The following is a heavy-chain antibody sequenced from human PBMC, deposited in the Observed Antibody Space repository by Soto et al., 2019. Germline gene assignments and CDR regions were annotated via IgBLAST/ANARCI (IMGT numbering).Heavy chain of an antibody. J-gene: IGHJ4*02. V-gene: IGHV1-46*03. Sequence: QVQLVQSGAEVKKPGASVKVSCKASGDIFTSYYIHWVRQAPGQGLERLGWINPFDGSRMFAQSFQGRVTMIRDTCTSTVDMEVSRLRSEETGVYYCSRVDPGETSPFDHMGQGTLVTVAS. D-gene: IGHD3-10*01. CDR3: SRVDPGETSPFDH. CDR2: INPFDGSR. CDR1: GDIFTSYY.